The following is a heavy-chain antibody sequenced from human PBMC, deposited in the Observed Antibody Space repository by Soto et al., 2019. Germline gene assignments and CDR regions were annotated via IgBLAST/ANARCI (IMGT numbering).Heavy chain of an antibody. CDR3: ARVTCSSTSYVEGEPYYGMDV. V-gene: IGHV4-4*07. CDR2: IYTSGST. Sequence: PSETLSLTCTVSGGSISSYYWSWIRQPAGKGLEWIGRIYTSGSTNYNPSLKSRVTMSVDTSKNQFSLKLSSVTAADTAVYYCARVTCSSTSYVEGEPYYGMDVWGQGATVTVSS. D-gene: IGHD2-2*01. J-gene: IGHJ6*02. CDR1: GGSISSYY.